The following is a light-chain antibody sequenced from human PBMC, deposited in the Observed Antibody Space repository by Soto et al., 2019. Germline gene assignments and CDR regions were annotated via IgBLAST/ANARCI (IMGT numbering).Light chain of an antibody. V-gene: IGKV3-20*01. CDR3: QQYGSSPGT. Sequence: EIVLTQSPGTLPLSPGERATLSCRASQSVSSSYLAWYQQKPGQAPRLLIYGASSRATGIPDRFSGSGSGTDFTLTISRLEPEDFAVYYCQQYGSSPGTFGQGTKVE. J-gene: IGKJ1*01. CDR1: QSVSSSY. CDR2: GAS.